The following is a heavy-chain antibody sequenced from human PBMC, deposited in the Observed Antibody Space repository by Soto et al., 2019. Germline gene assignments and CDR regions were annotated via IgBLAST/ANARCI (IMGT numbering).Heavy chain of an antibody. J-gene: IGHJ4*02. CDR2: IYSGGDT. CDR1: GFTVSNNY. Sequence: ELQLVASGGGLVQPGGSLRLSCAASGFTVSNNYLRWVRQAPGKGLEWVSLIYSGGDTYYADSVKGRFTISRDNSKNTLYLQMNSLRAEDTAVYYCVRDGTYNWVGGQGILVTVSS. V-gene: IGHV3-66*01. CDR3: VRDGTYNWV. D-gene: IGHD1-1*01.